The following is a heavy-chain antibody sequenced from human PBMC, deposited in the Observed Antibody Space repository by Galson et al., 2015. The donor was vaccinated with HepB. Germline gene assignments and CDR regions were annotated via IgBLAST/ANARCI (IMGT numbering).Heavy chain of an antibody. J-gene: IGHJ4*02. D-gene: IGHD1-26*01. Sequence: SLRLSCAASGFTFSSYWMSWVRQAPGKGLEWVANIKQDGSEKYYVDSVKGRFTISRDNAKNSLYLQMNSLRAEDTAVYYCARGWELPFSHFDYWGQGALFTVSS. CDR1: GFTFSSYW. CDR2: IKQDGSEK. CDR3: ARGWELPFSHFDY. V-gene: IGHV3-7*03.